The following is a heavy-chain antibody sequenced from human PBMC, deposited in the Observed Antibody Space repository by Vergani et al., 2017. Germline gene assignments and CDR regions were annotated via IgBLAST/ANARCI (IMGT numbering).Heavy chain of an antibody. J-gene: IGHJ6*02. CDR1: GYTFTSYY. CDR2: INPSGGST. CDR3: ARTGEWMRSNNGPPDYVFALDV. Sequence: QVQLVQSGAEVKKPGASVKVSCKASGYTFTSYYMHWVRQAPGQGLEWMGIINPSGGSTSYAQKFQGRVTMTRDTSTSTVYMELSSLRSEDTAVYYCARTGEWMRSNNGPPDYVFALDVWGQGTTVIVSS. D-gene: IGHD3-10*01. V-gene: IGHV1-46*01.